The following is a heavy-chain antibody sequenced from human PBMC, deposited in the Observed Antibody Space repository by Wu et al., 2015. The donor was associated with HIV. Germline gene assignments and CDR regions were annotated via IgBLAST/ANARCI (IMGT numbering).Heavy chain of an antibody. Sequence: QVQLVQSGGEMKKPGASVKVSCKASGYIFSLYGINWVRQAPGQGLEWMGRIIPISGTTDYGQKFQGRITITADESTRTTYMEVRSLRYEDTAVYFCARELLWGEDFWGQGTLVTVSS. CDR1: GYIFSLYG. CDR3: ARELLWGEDF. V-gene: IGHV1-69*13. CDR2: IIPISGTT. D-gene: IGHD2-21*01. J-gene: IGHJ4*02.